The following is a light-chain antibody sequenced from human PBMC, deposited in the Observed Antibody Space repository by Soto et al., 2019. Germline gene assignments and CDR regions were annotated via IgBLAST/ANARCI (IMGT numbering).Light chain of an antibody. CDR3: QQYDSLVT. CDR1: QSVSSSY. CDR2: GTS. Sequence: EIVLTQSPVTLSLSPGERATLSCRASQSVSSSYLAWYQHKPGRAPRLLIDGTSSRATGIPDRFSGSGSGTDFTLTISRLEPEDFAVYYCQQYDSLVTFGQGTKVDIK. V-gene: IGKV3-20*01. J-gene: IGKJ1*01.